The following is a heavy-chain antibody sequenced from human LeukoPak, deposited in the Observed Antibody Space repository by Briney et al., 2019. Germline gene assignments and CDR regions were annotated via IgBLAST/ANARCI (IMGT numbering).Heavy chain of an antibody. CDR3: ARALLQPGHQLLLFDY. V-gene: IGHV3-30*04. J-gene: IGHJ4*02. D-gene: IGHD2-2*01. CDR1: GLTFSSYA. Sequence: PGGSLRLSCAASGLTFSSYAMHWVRQAPGKGLEWVAVISYDGSNKYYADSVKGRFTISRDNSKNTLYLQMNSLRAEDTAVYYCARALLQPGHQLLLFDYWGQGTLVTVSS. CDR2: ISYDGSNK.